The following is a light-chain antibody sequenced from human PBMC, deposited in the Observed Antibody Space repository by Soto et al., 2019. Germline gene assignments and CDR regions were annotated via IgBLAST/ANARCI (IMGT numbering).Light chain of an antibody. J-gene: IGLJ1*01. V-gene: IGLV1-40*01. CDR1: SSNIGAGYE. Sequence: QSVLTQPPSVSGAPGQRVTISCTGGSSNIGAGYEVQWYQQLPGRAPKLLIYGNNNRPSGVPERFSGSNSGTSASLAISGLQAEDESDYYCQSFDSILSAYVFGTGTKLTVL. CDR3: QSFDSILSAYV. CDR2: GNN.